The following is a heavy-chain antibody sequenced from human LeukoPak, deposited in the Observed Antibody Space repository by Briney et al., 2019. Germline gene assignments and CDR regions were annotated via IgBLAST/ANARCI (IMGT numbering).Heavy chain of an antibody. Sequence: SETLSLTCTVSGYSISSGYYWGWIRQPPGKGLEWIGSIYHSGSTYYNPSLKSRVTISVDTSKNQFSLKLSSVTAADTAVYYCVRYCSSTTCCTRAVDYWGQGTLVTVSS. V-gene: IGHV4-38-2*02. CDR3: VRYCSSTTCCTRAVDY. CDR2: IYHSGST. J-gene: IGHJ4*02. CDR1: GYSISSGYY. D-gene: IGHD2-2*02.